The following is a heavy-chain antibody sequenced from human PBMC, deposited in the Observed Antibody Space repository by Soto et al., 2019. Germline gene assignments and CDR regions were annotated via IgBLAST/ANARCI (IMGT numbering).Heavy chain of an antibody. Sequence: ASVKVSCKASGYTFADYYLHWVRQAPGQGLEWMGWINPNTAFTKYAQNFQGRVTMTSDTSISTAYMELSSLRSDDTAVYYCARDPVLNWNLFHYTMDVWGQGTTVTVSS. J-gene: IGHJ6*02. CDR2: INPNTAFT. CDR1: GYTFADYY. D-gene: IGHD1-1*01. V-gene: IGHV1-2*02. CDR3: ARDPVLNWNLFHYTMDV.